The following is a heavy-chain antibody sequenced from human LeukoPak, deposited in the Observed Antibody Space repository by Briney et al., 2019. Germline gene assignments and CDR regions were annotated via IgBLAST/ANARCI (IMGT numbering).Heavy chain of an antibody. J-gene: IGHJ3*02. Sequence: PGGSLRLSCAASGFTVSSNYMNWVRQAPGKGLEWVAVIWYDGSNKYYADSVKGRFTISRDNSKNTLYLQMNRLRAEDTAVYYCARASEISLWFGELPKKGAFDIWGQGTMVTVSS. D-gene: IGHD3-10*01. CDR1: GFTVSSNY. CDR3: ARASEISLWFGELPKKGAFDI. V-gene: IGHV3-33*08. CDR2: IWYDGSNK.